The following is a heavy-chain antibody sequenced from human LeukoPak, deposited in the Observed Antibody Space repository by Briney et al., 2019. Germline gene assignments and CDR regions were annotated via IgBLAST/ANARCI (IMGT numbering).Heavy chain of an antibody. Sequence: SETLSLTCTVSGDSISSGDYYWSWIRQPPGKGLEWIGYIYYSGTTYYNPSLKSRVTISVDTSKNQFSLKLSSVTAADTAVYYCARDNQLRYFDYWGQGTLVTVSS. J-gene: IGHJ4*02. V-gene: IGHV4-30-4*02. D-gene: IGHD2-2*02. CDR2: IYYSGTT. CDR1: GDSISSGDYY. CDR3: ARDNQLRYFDY.